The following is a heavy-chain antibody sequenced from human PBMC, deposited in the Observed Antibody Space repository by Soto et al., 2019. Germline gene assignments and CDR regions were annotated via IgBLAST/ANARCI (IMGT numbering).Heavy chain of an antibody. D-gene: IGHD1-26*01. CDR1: GGTFSTYP. Sequence: QVQLVQSGAEVQRPGSSVKVSCAASGGTFSTYPINWVRQAPGQALEWMGVILPIFGTANFAQKCQDRVTLTAEKSTNTAYMELRRLRIEDTAVYYCARGGASIVGATGAFDLWGQGTMVSVSS. CDR3: ARGGASIVGATGAFDL. V-gene: IGHV1-69*06. J-gene: IGHJ3*01. CDR2: ILPIFGTA.